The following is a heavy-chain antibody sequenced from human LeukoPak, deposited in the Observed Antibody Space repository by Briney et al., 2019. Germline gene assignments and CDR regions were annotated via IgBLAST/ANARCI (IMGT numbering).Heavy chain of an antibody. CDR2: FSGSGGST. J-gene: IGHJ4*02. CDR3: AKRNLEGLIDY. CDR1: GFTFSSYA. D-gene: IGHD3-3*01. Sequence: QAGGSLRLSCAASGFTFSSYAVSWVRQAPGKGLECISGFSGSGGSTYYADSVKGRFTISRDNSKNTLYLQMNSLRAEDTAVYYCAKRNLEGLIDYWGQGTLVTVSS. V-gene: IGHV3-23*01.